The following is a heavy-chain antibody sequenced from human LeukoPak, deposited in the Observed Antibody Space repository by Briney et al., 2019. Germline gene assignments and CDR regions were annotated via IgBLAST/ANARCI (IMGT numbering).Heavy chain of an antibody. CDR1: RFTFRNYA. V-gene: IGHV3-23*01. CDR2: ISGTADSK. CDR3: AKADATIGGAFDT. Sequence: GGSLRLSCAASRFTFRNYAMSWVRQAPGRGLEWLCIISGTADSKYYADSVKGRFIISRDHPRSTLYLEMNILRAEDTAVYYCAKADATIGGAFDTWGQGTMVIVSS. J-gene: IGHJ3*02. D-gene: IGHD3-16*01.